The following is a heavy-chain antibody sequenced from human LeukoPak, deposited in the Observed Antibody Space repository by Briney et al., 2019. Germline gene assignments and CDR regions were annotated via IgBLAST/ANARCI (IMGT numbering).Heavy chain of an antibody. Sequence: GGSLRLSCAASGFTFSSYWMHWVRQAPGEGLVWVSRIDPDDSGSTYADSVKGRFTISRDNAKNSLYLQMNSLRAEDTAVYYCARVALSYDFWSGYYNGWFDPWGQGTLVTVSS. J-gene: IGHJ5*02. D-gene: IGHD3-3*01. CDR3: ARVALSYDFWSGYYNGWFDP. CDR1: GFTFSSYW. CDR2: IDPDDSGS. V-gene: IGHV3-74*01.